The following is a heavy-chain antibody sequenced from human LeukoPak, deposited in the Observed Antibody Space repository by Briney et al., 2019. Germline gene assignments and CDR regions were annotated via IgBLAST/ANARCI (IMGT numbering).Heavy chain of an antibody. Sequence: GGSLRLSCAASGFTFNRYWMHWVRQAPGKGLVWVSGINSDGSNTKYADSVKGRFTISRDNSKNTLYLQMNSLRAEDTAVYYCARDSITMVRGVIVYYFDYWGQGTLVTVSS. D-gene: IGHD3-10*01. CDR2: INSDGSNT. CDR1: GFTFNRYW. V-gene: IGHV3-74*03. J-gene: IGHJ4*02. CDR3: ARDSITMVRGVIVYYFDY.